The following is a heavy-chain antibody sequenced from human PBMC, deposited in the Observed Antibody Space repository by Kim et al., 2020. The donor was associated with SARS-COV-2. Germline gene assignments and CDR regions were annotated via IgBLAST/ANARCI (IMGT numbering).Heavy chain of an antibody. D-gene: IGHD5-12*01. Sequence: SETLSLTCTVSGGSISSYYWSWIRQPPGKGLEWIGYIYYSGSTNYNPSLKSRVTISVDTSKNQFSLKLSSVTAADTAVYYCARGGEEMATGYWGQGTLVTVSS. CDR1: GGSISSYY. CDR2: IYYSGST. J-gene: IGHJ4*02. CDR3: ARGGEEMATGY. V-gene: IGHV4-59*01.